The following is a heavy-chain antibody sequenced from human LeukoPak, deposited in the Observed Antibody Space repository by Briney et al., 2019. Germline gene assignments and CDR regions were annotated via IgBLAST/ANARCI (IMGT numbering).Heavy chain of an antibody. CDR3: AKDRVHSGYSSGRRAFDI. CDR2: ISGSGGST. D-gene: IGHD6-19*01. CDR1: GFTFSSYS. J-gene: IGHJ3*02. Sequence: HSGGSLRLTCAASGFTFSSYSLNWVRQAPWKGLEWVSAISGSGGSTYYADSVKGRFTISRDNSKNTLYLQMNSLRAEDTAVYYCAKDRVHSGYSSGRRAFDIWGQGTMVTVSS. V-gene: IGHV3-23*01.